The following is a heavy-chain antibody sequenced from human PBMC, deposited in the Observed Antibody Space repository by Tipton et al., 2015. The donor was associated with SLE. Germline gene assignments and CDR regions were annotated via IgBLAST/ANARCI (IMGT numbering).Heavy chain of an antibody. CDR3: ARQGSGDGWYLDL. CDR1: GGSISSSSYY. J-gene: IGHJ2*01. CDR2: MYYSGST. Sequence: PGLVKPSETLSLTCTVSGGSISSSSYYWGWIRQPPGKGLEWIGNMYYSGSTFYNPSLESRVTISVATSRNQFSLRLVSLTAADTGVYYCARQGSGDGWYLDLWGRGTLVTVSS. D-gene: IGHD3-3*01. V-gene: IGHV4-39*01.